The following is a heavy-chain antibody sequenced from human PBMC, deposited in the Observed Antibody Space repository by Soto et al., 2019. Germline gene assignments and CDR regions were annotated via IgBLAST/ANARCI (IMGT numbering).Heavy chain of an antibody. D-gene: IGHD1-26*01. CDR2: ISGSGGST. J-gene: IGHJ5*01. CDR3: AKSEWELLNWFDS. Sequence: GSLRLSCAASGFTFNNYAMNWVRQAPGKGLEWVSTISGSGGSTYYADSVKGRFTISRDNSKNTLYLQMNSLRAEDTAVYYCAKSEWELLNWFDSWGQGTLVTVSS. CDR1: GFTFNNYA. V-gene: IGHV3-23*01.